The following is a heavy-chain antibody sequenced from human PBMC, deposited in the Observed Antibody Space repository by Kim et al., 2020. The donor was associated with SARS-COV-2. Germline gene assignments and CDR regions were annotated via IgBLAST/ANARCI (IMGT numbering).Heavy chain of an antibody. J-gene: IGHJ3*02. CDR2: ISWNSGSI. CDR1: GFTFGDYA. D-gene: IGHD3-3*01. Sequence: GGSLRLSCAASGFTFGDYAMHWVRQAPGKGLEWVSGISWNSGSIGYADSVKGRFTISRDNAKNSLYLQMNSLRAEDTALYYCAKDTWSHTIFGVVIEVYAFDIWGQGTMVTVSS. CDR3: AKDTWSHTIFGVVIEVYAFDI. V-gene: IGHV3-9*01.